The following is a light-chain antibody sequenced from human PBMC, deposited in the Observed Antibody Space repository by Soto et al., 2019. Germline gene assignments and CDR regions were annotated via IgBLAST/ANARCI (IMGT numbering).Light chain of an antibody. CDR2: GAS. CDR3: QQYGSSLSIT. J-gene: IGKJ5*01. V-gene: IGKV3-20*01. Sequence: EIVLTQSPATLSLSPGERATLSFKASQSVSSYLAWYQQKPGQAPRLLIYGASSRATGIPDRFSGSGSGTDFTLTISRLEPEDFAVYYCQQYGSSLSITFGQGTRLEIK. CDR1: QSVSSY.